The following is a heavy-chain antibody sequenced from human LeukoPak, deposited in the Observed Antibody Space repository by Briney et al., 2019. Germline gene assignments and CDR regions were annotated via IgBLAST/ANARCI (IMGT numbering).Heavy chain of an antibody. CDR2: IFYSGTT. D-gene: IGHD1-26*01. Sequence: SETLSLTCTVSGGSTSIYYWSRIRQPPGKGLEWIGYIFYSGTTNYNPSLKSRVIISVDTSKSQFSLKLSSVTAADTAVYYCARGGSYYDSWGQGTLVTVSS. V-gene: IGHV4-59*01. J-gene: IGHJ4*02. CDR3: ARGGSYYDS. CDR1: GGSTSIYY.